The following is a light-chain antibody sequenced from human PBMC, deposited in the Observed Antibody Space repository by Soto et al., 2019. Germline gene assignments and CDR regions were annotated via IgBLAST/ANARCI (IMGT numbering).Light chain of an antibody. CDR1: QSVSSY. Sequence: EIVLTQSPATLSLSPGERATLSCRASQSVSSYLAWYQQKPGQSPRLLIYDTSKRATGIPARFSGSGSGTDFTLTISSLEPESFAVYYCQPRTNWPRSCTFGPGTKVDIK. CDR3: QPRTNWPRSCT. CDR2: DTS. J-gene: IGKJ3*01. V-gene: IGKV3-11*01.